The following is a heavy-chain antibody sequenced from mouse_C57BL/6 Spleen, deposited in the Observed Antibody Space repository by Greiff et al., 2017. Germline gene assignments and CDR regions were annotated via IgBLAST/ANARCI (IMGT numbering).Heavy chain of an antibody. D-gene: IGHD1-1*01. CDR3: ARTSITTVVVPYFDY. CDR2: IDPEDGET. CDR1: GFNIKDYY. V-gene: IGHV14-2*01. Sequence: EVKLVESGAELVKPGASVKLSCTASGFNIKDYYMHWVKQRTEQGLEWIGRIDPEDGETKYAPKFQGKATITADTSSNTAYLQLSSLTSEDTAVYYCARTSITTVVVPYFDYWGQGTTLTVSS. J-gene: IGHJ2*01.